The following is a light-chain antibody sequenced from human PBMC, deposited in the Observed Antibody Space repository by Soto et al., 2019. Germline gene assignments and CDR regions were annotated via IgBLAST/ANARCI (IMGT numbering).Light chain of an antibody. CDR1: QSVHSN. Sequence: DIVITQSPATLSVSPGERATLSCRASQSVHSNLAWYQQKPGQAPRLLIYGASTRATGIPARFSCSGSGTEFTLTISSLQSEDFAVYFCQQYINWPLTFGGGTRVEIK. CDR2: GAS. V-gene: IGKV3-15*01. J-gene: IGKJ4*01. CDR3: QQYINWPLT.